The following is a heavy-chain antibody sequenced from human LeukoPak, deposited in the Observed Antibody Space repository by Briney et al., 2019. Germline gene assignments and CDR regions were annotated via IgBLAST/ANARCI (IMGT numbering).Heavy chain of an antibody. CDR1: GGSISSGTYY. CDR3: ARVGSGGTYRNWFDP. J-gene: IGHJ5*02. V-gene: IGHV4-61*09. Sequence: PSETLSLTCTVSGGSISSGTYYWSWIRQPAGKGLEWIGHIYTIGSTNYNPSLKSRVTISVDTSKNQFSLKLNSVTAADTAVYSCARVGSGGTYRNWFDPWGQGTLVTVSS. CDR2: IYTIGST. D-gene: IGHD2-15*01.